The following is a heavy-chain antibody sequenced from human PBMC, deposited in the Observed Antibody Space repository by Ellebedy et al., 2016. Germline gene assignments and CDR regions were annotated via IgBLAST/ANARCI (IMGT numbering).Heavy chain of an antibody. CDR3: RQGHYADY. Sequence: GGSLRLXCATSGFTFSNYFMTWVRQAPGKGLEWVATISGGGDNTYFADSVKGRFTISRDNSRNTVYLRMNNLRVEDTALYYCRQGHYADYWGQGTLVTVSS. CDR1: GFTFSNYF. J-gene: IGHJ4*02. CDR2: ISGGGDNT. V-gene: IGHV3-23*01.